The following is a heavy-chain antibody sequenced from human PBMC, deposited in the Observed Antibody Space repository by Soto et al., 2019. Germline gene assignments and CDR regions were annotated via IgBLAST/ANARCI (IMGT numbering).Heavy chain of an antibody. J-gene: IGHJ3*02. V-gene: IGHV3-21*01. CDR1: GFTFSSYS. Sequence: GGSLRLSCAASGFTFSSYSMNWVRQAPGKGLEWVSSISSSSSYIYYADSVKGRFTISRDNAKNSLYLQMNRLRAEDTAVYYCARCKMMLDEEYAFDIWGQGTMVTVSS. CDR3: ARCKMMLDEEYAFDI. D-gene: IGHD3-10*02. CDR2: ISSSSSYI.